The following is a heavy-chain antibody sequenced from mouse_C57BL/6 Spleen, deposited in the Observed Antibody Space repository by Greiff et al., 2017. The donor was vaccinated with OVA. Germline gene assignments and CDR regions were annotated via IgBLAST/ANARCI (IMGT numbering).Heavy chain of an antibody. J-gene: IGHJ4*01. V-gene: IGHV2-6-1*01. CDR3: ARHGGYDYYYAMDY. D-gene: IGHD2-4*01. CDR1: GFSLTSYG. CDR2: IWSDGST. Sequence: VQLQQSGPGLVAPSQSLSITCTVSGFSLTSYGVHWVRQPPGKGLEWLVVIWSDGSTTYNSALKSRLSISKDNSKSHVFLKMNSLQTDDTAMYYCARHGGYDYYYAMDYWGQGTSVTVSS.